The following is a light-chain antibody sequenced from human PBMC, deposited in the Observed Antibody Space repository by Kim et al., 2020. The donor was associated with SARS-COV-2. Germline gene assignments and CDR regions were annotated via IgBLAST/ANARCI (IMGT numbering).Light chain of an antibody. Sequence: VLTQSPGTVSLSPGERATLSCRTSQTIKINYLAWYQQKAGQAPRLLIYGSSGRAPGIPDRFNGSGSGTDFTLTINRLEPDDSAVYYCQQSTASIWTFGQGTKVDIK. J-gene: IGKJ1*01. CDR1: QTIKINY. CDR3: QQSTASIWT. V-gene: IGKV3-20*01. CDR2: GSS.